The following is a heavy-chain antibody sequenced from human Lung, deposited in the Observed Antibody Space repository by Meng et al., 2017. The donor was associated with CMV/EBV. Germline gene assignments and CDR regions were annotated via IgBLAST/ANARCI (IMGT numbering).Heavy chain of an antibody. V-gene: IGHV1-69*10. J-gene: IGHJ6*02. CDR3: ARGVKMRRGIFGTVSGGYYGIDA. D-gene: IGHD3-3*01. Sequence: SXXVSXKAPGGTFANYAISWVRQAPGQGLEWMGGINPILSMATYPQRFQGRVTITADKSTTTAYMEMSSLRSEDTALYYCARGVKMRRGIFGTVSGGYYGIDAXGQGXTVTVSS. CDR1: GGTFANYA. CDR2: INPILSMA.